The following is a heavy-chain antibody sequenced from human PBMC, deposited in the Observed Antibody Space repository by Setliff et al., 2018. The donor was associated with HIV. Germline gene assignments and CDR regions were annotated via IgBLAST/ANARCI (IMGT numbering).Heavy chain of an antibody. CDR3: AKTIGRYFDIFDN. CDR2: ISSSGNT. CDR1: GGSFGVYR. D-gene: IGHD3-9*01. J-gene: IGHJ4*02. Sequence: PSETLSLTCTISGGSFGVYRWSWIRQSAGRGLEWIGSISSSGNTYYNPSLKSRVTTSVDTPKNQFSLKLNSVTAADTAVYYCAKTIGRYFDIFDNWGQGTLVTVSS. V-gene: IGHV4-59*05.